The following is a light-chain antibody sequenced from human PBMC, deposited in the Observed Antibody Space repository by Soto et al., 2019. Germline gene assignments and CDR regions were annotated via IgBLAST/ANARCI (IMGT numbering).Light chain of an antibody. Sequence: DIVLTQSPGTLSVSPGERATLSCRASQTINSNYLAWYQQKPGQPPSLLIYGTSSRATGIPDRFSGSGPGTDFTLTISRLQSEDSAIYYCQQYGSWTFGQGTKVQI. CDR1: QTINSNY. V-gene: IGKV3-20*01. CDR3: QQYGSWT. J-gene: IGKJ1*01. CDR2: GTS.